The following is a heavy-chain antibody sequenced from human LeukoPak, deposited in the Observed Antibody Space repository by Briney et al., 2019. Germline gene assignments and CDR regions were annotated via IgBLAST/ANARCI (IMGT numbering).Heavy chain of an antibody. CDR2: IYPGDSDT. CDR1: GYSFTSYW. J-gene: IGHJ4*02. Sequence: GESLKISCKGSGYSFTSYWIGWVRQMPGKGLDWMGIIYPGDSDTRYSPSFQGQVTISAGKSISTAYLQWSSLKASDTAMYYCARIYGSGSYYSHFDYWGQGTLVTVSS. V-gene: IGHV5-51*01. CDR3: ARIYGSGSYYSHFDY. D-gene: IGHD3-10*01.